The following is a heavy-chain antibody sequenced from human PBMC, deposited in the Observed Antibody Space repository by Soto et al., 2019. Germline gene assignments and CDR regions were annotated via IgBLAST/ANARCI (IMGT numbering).Heavy chain of an antibody. CDR3: ARSGGNWFDP. V-gene: IGHV4-59*01. CDR1: GGSISSYC. D-gene: IGHD3-10*01. CDR2: IYYSGST. J-gene: IGHJ5*02. Sequence: WETLSLTCTVSGGSISSYCWSWIRQPPGKGLEWIGYIYYSGSTNYNPSLKSRVTISVDTSKNQFSLKLSSVTAADTAVYYCARSGGNWFDPWGQGTLVTVSS.